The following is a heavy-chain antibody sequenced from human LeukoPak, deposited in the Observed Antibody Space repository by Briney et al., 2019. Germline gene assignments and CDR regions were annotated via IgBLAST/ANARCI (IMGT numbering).Heavy chain of an antibody. D-gene: IGHD3-22*01. J-gene: IGHJ4*02. CDR1: GYSFTRYW. Sequence: GESLKISCKGSGYSFTRYWIGWVRQTPGKGLEWMGIIYPGDSDTRYSPPFQGEVTISADKSISTAYPQWSSLKASDTAMYYCARLQSVSGYYYDSSGYRYFDHWGQGTPVTVSS. V-gene: IGHV5-51*01. CDR3: ARLQSVSGYYYDSSGYRYFDH. CDR2: IYPGDSDT.